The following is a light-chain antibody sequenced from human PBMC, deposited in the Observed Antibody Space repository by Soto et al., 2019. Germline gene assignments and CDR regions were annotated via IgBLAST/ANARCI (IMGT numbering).Light chain of an antibody. CDR3: QQYDDYPWT. CDR1: QSISSW. V-gene: IGKV1-5*03. Sequence: DIQMTQSPSILSASVGDRVTITCRASQSISSWLAWYQQKPGKAPKLLIYKASTLKSGVPSRFSGSGSGTEFTLTISSLQPDDFATYYCQQYDDYPWTFGQGTKVDVK. J-gene: IGKJ1*01. CDR2: KAS.